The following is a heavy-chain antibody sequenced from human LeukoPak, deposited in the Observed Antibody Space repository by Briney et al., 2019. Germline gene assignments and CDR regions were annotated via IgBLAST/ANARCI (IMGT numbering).Heavy chain of an antibody. V-gene: IGHV3-7*01. CDR1: GFTFSSYA. D-gene: IGHD2-21*01. J-gene: IGHJ4*02. CDR2: IKQDGSEK. CDR3: ARIKSQGVVVPLLRSTYYFDY. Sequence: GGSLRLSCAASGFTFSSYAMSWVRQAPGKGLEWVANIKQDGSEKDYVDSVKGRFTISRDTAKNSLYLQMNSLRAEDTAVYYCARIKSQGVVVPLLRSTYYFDYWGQGTLVTVSS.